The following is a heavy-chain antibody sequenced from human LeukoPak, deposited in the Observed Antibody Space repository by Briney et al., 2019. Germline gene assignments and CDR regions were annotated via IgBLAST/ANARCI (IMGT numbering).Heavy chain of an antibody. V-gene: IGHV4-39*07. D-gene: IGHD1-26*01. J-gene: IGHJ3*02. CDR3: ARVKPDSGSYYGDAFDI. CDR2: IYYSGST. CDR1: GGSISSSSYY. Sequence: SETLSLTCTVSGGSISSSSYYWGWIRQPPGKGLEWIGSIYYSGSTYYNPSLKSRVTISVDTSKNQFSLKLSSVTAADTAVYYCARVKPDSGSYYGDAFDIWGQGTMVTVSS.